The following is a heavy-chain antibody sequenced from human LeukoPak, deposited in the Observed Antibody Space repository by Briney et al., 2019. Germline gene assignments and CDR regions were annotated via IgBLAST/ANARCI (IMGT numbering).Heavy chain of an antibody. V-gene: IGHV4-39*07. CDR1: GGSISRTSYF. CDR2: IYDRGST. J-gene: IGHJ5*02. D-gene: IGHD2-2*01. Sequence: PSETLSLTCLVSGGSISRTSYFWGWIRPPPGKGLEWIGSIYDRGSTYYNPSLKTRVTISLDTSKSHFSLKLTSVTAADTAMYYCARRFCTSTTCYVAFDPWGQGILVTVSS. CDR3: ARRFCTSTTCYVAFDP.